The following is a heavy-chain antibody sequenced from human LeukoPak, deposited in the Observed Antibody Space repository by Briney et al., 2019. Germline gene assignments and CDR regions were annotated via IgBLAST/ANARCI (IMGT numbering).Heavy chain of an antibody. J-gene: IGHJ4*02. Sequence: PGGSLRLSCAASGFPFTKAWMSWVRQAPGKGLEWVGRIKSNTDGGTTDYAAPVKGRFTISRDDSANTLYLQMSDLKPEDTALYYCTTAVDWGQGTLVSVSS. CDR1: GFPFTKAW. CDR2: IKSNTDGGTT. CDR3: TTAVD. V-gene: IGHV3-15*01.